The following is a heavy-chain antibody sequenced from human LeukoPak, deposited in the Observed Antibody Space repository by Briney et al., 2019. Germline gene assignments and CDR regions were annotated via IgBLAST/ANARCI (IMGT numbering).Heavy chain of an antibody. D-gene: IGHD5-18*01. V-gene: IGHV3-21*01. CDR1: GFSFSIYN. Sequence: KSGGSLRLSCAASGFSFSIYNMNWVRQSPGKALEWVSSISTCRGYIHYADSLEGRFTVSRDNTKRSLYLQMNSLRADDTAVYYCARSPKTRGYSYGFDAFDMWGQGTLVTVSS. J-gene: IGHJ3*02. CDR2: ISTCRGYI. CDR3: ARSPKTRGYSYGFDAFDM.